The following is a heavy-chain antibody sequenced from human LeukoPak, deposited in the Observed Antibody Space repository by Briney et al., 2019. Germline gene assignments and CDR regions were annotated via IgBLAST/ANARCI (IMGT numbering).Heavy chain of an antibody. V-gene: IGHV1-8*01. Sequence: GASVKVSCKASGYTFTSYDINWVRQATGQGLEWMGWMNPNSGNTGYAQKFQGRVTMTRNTSISTAYMELSSLRSEDTAVYYCASGKRLVDIVATIRYYFDYWGQGTLVTVSS. J-gene: IGHJ4*02. CDR3: ASGKRLVDIVATIRYYFDY. CDR2: MNPNSGNT. D-gene: IGHD5-12*01. CDR1: GYTFTSYD.